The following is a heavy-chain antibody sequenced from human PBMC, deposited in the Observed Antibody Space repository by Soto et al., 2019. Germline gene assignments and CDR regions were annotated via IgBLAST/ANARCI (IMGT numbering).Heavy chain of an antibody. J-gene: IGHJ5*02. Sequence: SETLSLTCAVYGGSFSGYYWSWIRQPPGKGLEWIGEINHSGSTNYNPSLKSRVTISVDTSKNQFSLKLSSVTAADTAVYYCARGRRVAGTFDPRGLGTLVTVSS. CDR3: ARGRRVAGTFDP. D-gene: IGHD6-19*01. CDR2: INHSGST. V-gene: IGHV4-34*01. CDR1: GGSFSGYY.